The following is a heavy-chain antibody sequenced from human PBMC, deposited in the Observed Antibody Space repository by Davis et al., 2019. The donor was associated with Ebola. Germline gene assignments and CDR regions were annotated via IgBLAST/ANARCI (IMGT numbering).Heavy chain of an antibody. V-gene: IGHV3-48*02. D-gene: IGHD3-3*01. CDR1: GFTFSSYS. J-gene: IGHJ6*02. CDR3: ARDRITIFGVVTIHYGMDV. CDR2: ISSSSSII. Sequence: GESLKISCAASGFTFSSYSMNWVRQAPGKGLEWVSYISSSSSIIYYADSVKGRFTISRDNAKNSLYLQMNSLRDEDTAVYYCARDRITIFGVVTIHYGMDVWGQGTTVTVSS.